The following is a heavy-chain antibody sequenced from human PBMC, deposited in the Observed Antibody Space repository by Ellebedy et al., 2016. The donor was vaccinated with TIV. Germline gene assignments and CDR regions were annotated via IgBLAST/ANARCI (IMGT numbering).Heavy chain of an antibody. Sequence: ASVKVSCKASGYTFTGYYMHWVRQAPGQGLEWMGWINPNSGDTNYAQKFQGRVTMTRDTSISTAYMELSRLRSDDTAMYYCEKLAGGFYFDYWGQGTLVTVS. CDR2: INPNSGDT. CDR1: GYTFTGYY. CDR3: EKLAGGFYFDY. V-gene: IGHV1-2*02. J-gene: IGHJ4*02. D-gene: IGHD3-10*01.